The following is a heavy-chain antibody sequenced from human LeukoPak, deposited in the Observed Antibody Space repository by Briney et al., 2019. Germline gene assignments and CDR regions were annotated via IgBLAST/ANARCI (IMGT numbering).Heavy chain of an antibody. CDR1: GFTFSSYE. CDR2: ISGSGTTI. D-gene: IGHD3-22*01. J-gene: IGHJ4*02. Sequence: GGSLRLSCTASGFTFSSYEMNCARQAPGLGPEWVSYISGSGTTIYYADSVKGRFTISRGNAKNSLYLQMNSLRAEDTAIYYCARDLLGSSSYYYGFDYWGQGTLVTVSS. V-gene: IGHV3-48*03. CDR3: ARDLLGSSSYYYGFDY.